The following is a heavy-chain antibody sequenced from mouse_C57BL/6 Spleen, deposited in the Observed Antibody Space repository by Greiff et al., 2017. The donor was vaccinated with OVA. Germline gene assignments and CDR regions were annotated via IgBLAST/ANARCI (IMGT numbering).Heavy chain of an antibody. CDR1: GYTFTSYW. CDR2: IDPSDSET. J-gene: IGHJ4*01. V-gene: IGHV1-52*01. CDR3: ARWGWYYDGSSPRYYAMDY. D-gene: IGHD1-1*01. Sequence: QVQLQQPGAELVRPGSSVKLSCKASGYTFTSYWMHWVKQRPIQGLEWIGNIDPSDSETHYNQKFKDKATLTVDKSSSTAYMQLSSLTSEDSAVYYCARWGWYYDGSSPRYYAMDYWGQGTSVTVSS.